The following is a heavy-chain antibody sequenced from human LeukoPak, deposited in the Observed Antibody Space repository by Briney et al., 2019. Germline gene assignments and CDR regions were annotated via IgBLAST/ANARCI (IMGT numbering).Heavy chain of an antibody. CDR3: ARESSSGYSGYDPVAFDY. V-gene: IGHV3-21*01. CDR2: ISSSSSYI. Sequence: PGGSLRLSRAASGFTWVRQAPGKGLEWVSSISSSSSYIYYADSVKGRFTISRDNAKNSLYLQMNSLRAEDTAVYYCARESSSGYSGYDPVAFDYWGQGTLVTVSS. D-gene: IGHD5-12*01. J-gene: IGHJ4*02. CDR1: GFT.